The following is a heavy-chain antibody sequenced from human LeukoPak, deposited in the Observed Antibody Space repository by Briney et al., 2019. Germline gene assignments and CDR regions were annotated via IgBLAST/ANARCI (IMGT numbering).Heavy chain of an antibody. J-gene: IGHJ4*02. V-gene: IGHV3-7*01. Sequence: PGGSLRLSCAASGFSFSNHYMRWIRQAPGKGLERVANINEDGSNKWHLGSVKGRFTVSRDNARNALYLQMNSLRVEGAAVYYCTRVIVAVPGYFDYFDFWGQGALVTVSS. CDR1: GFSFSNHY. CDR2: INEDGSNK. CDR3: TRVIVAVPGYFDYFDF. D-gene: IGHD6-19*01.